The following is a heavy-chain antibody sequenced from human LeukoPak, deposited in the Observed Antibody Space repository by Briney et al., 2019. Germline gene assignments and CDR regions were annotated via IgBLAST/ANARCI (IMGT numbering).Heavy chain of an antibody. D-gene: IGHD2-15*01. V-gene: IGHV3-23*01. Sequence: PGGSLRLSCAASGFTFSSYAMSWVRQAPGKGLEWVSAISGSGGSTYYADSVKGRFTISRDNSKNTLYLQMNSLRAEDTAVYYCAKDFSAYCSGGSCYPFDYWGQGTLVTVSS. CDR1: GFTFSSYA. CDR2: ISGSGGST. CDR3: AKDFSAYCSGGSCYPFDY. J-gene: IGHJ4*02.